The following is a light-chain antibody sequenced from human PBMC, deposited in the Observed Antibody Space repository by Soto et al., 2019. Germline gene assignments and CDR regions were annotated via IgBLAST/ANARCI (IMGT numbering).Light chain of an antibody. CDR1: QSVRSSY. J-gene: IGKJ1*01. CDR2: GAS. Sequence: EIVLTQSPGTLSLSPGERATLSCRASQSVRSSYLAWYKQKPGQAPRPLIYGASSRAIGIPDRFSGSGSGTDFTLTISRLEPEDFAVYYCQQYGSSPWTFGQGIKVDIK. V-gene: IGKV3-20*01. CDR3: QQYGSSPWT.